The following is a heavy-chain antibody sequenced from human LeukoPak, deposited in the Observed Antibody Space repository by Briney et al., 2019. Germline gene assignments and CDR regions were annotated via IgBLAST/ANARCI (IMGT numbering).Heavy chain of an antibody. Sequence: SETLSLTCAVYGESFSGYYWSWIRQPPGKGLEWIGEINHSGSTNYNPSLKSRVTISVDTSKNQFSLKLSSVTAADTAVYYCARGYKAAAGTFWGQGTLVTVSS. D-gene: IGHD6-13*01. CDR1: GESFSGYY. J-gene: IGHJ4*02. V-gene: IGHV4-34*01. CDR2: INHSGST. CDR3: ARGYKAAAGTF.